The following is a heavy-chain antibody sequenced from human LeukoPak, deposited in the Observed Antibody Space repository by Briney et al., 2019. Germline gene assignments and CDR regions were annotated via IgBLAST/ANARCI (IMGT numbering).Heavy chain of an antibody. V-gene: IGHV4-34*01. Sequence: SETLSLTCAVYGGSFSGYYWSWIRQPPGKGLEWMGEINHSGSTNYNPSLKSRVTISVDTSKNQFSLKLSSVTAADTAVYYCASTVRGARFYYYYMDVWGKGTTVTISS. CDR3: ASTVRGARFYYYYMDV. J-gene: IGHJ6*03. CDR2: INHSGST. CDR1: GGSFSGYY. D-gene: IGHD3-10*01.